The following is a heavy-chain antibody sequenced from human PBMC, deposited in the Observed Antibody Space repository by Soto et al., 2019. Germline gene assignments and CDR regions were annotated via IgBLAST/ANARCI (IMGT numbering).Heavy chain of an antibody. V-gene: IGHV3-23*01. J-gene: IGHJ4*02. CDR3: AKDRADCGGDCYFFDY. D-gene: IGHD2-21*02. Sequence: GGSLRLSCAASGFTFSTYSMSWVRQAPGKGLEWVSSISRGGGTTYYADSVKGRFTPSRDNSKNTLYLQMKRLRAEDTAIYYCAKDRADCGGDCYFFDYWGQGVQVTVSS. CDR1: GFTFSTYS. CDR2: ISRGGGTT.